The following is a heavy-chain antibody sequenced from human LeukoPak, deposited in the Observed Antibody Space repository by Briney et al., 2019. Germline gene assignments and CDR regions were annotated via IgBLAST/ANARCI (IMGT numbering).Heavy chain of an antibody. Sequence: GGSLRLSCAASGFTVSSYAMHWVRQAPGNLLEWAEVISYDGSNKYYADSVKGRFTISRDNSKNTLYLQINSLRAEDTAVYYCARDSDSGYSYGYFDYWGQGTLVTVSS. CDR2: ISYDGSNK. J-gene: IGHJ4*02. CDR1: GFTVSSYA. CDR3: ARDSDSGYSYGYFDY. D-gene: IGHD5-18*01. V-gene: IGHV3-30*01.